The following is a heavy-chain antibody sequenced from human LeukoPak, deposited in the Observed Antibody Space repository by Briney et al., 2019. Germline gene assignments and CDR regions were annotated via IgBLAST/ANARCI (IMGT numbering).Heavy chain of an antibody. V-gene: IGHV7-4-1*02. J-gene: IGHJ5*02. CDR3: ARSEYDSSGYYYENWFDP. Sequence: ASVKVSCKASGYTFTSYAMNWVRQAPGQGLEWMGWIYTNTGNPTYAQGFTGRFVFSLDTSVSTAYLQISSLKAEDTAVYYCARSEYDSSGYYYENWFDPWGQGTLVTVSS. CDR2: IYTNTGNP. CDR1: GYTFTSYA. D-gene: IGHD3-22*01.